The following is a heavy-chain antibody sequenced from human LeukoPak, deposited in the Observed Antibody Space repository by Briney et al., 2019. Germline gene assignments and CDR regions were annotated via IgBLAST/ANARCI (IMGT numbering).Heavy chain of an antibody. CDR2: ISYDGRKM. D-gene: IGHD3-22*01. J-gene: IGHJ4*02. CDR1: GFTFSDYG. V-gene: IGHV3-30*03. CDR3: TRDYYDSSGYYYLPDY. Sequence: GGSLRLSCVASGFTFSDYGIHWVRQAPGKGLEWVAVISYDGRKMKYADSVKGRFTISRDNSKDTLSLHMNTLRTEDTAVYYCTRDYYDSSGYYYLPDYWGQGTLVTASS.